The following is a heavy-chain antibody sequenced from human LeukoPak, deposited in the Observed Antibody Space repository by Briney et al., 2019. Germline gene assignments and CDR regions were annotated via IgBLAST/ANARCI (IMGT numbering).Heavy chain of an antibody. CDR1: GFTFSSYG. Sequence: GGSLGLSCAASGFTFSSYGMHWVRQAPGKGLEWVAVISYDGSNKYYADSVKGRFTISRDNSKNTLYLQMNSLRAEDTAVYYCARDTLGEGEDANYAVYYFDYWGQGTVVTVSS. CDR2: ISYDGSNK. CDR3: ARDTLGEGEDANYAVYYFDY. D-gene: IGHD4/OR15-4a*01. V-gene: IGHV3-30*03. J-gene: IGHJ4*02.